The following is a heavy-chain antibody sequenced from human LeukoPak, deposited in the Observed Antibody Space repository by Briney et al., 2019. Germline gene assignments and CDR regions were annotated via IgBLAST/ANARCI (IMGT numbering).Heavy chain of an antibody. CDR2: ISGSGGST. CDR3: AKDRDMIVVVYYFAY. J-gene: IGHJ4*02. CDR1: GFTFSSYA. D-gene: IGHD3-22*01. Sequence: PGGSLRLSCAASGFTFSSYAMSWVRQAPGKGLGWVSAISGSGGSTYYADSVKGRFTISKDNSKNTLYLQMNSLRAEDTAVYYCAKDRDMIVVVYYFAYWGRGTLVTVSS. V-gene: IGHV3-23*01.